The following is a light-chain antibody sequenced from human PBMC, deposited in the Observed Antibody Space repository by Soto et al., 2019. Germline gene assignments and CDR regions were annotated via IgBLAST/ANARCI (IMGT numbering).Light chain of an antibody. Sequence: EIVLTQSPATLSLSPGERATLSCRASQSVSSYLAWYQQKPGQAPRLLIYDASNMATGIPAMFSGSGSGTDFTLTISSLEPEDFAVYYCQQRGNWPWTFGQGTKVEIK. V-gene: IGKV3-11*01. CDR3: QQRGNWPWT. CDR2: DAS. J-gene: IGKJ1*01. CDR1: QSVSSY.